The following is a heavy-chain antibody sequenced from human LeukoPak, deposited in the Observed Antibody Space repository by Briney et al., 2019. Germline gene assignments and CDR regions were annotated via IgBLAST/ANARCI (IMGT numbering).Heavy chain of an antibody. J-gene: IGHJ5*01. D-gene: IGHD1-26*01. CDR2: IKQDGGEI. CDR3: ARDKVVGPTKFDS. V-gene: IGHV3-7*01. CDR1: GFSFSSYS. Sequence: GGSLRLSCAASGFSFSSYSMNWVRQAPGKGLEWVANIKQDGGEIYYVDSVKGRFTISRDNAKNSVYLHMNSLRAEDTAVCYCARDKVVGPTKFDSWGQGTLVTVSS.